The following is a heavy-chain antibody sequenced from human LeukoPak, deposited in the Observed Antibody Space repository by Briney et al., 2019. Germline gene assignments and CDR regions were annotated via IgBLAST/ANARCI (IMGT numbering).Heavy chain of an antibody. V-gene: IGHV1-2*06. CDR3: ARGLSPSDGDY. Sequence: ASVTVSCTASGYTFTGYYMHWVRQAPGQGLEWMGRINPNSGGTNYAQKFQGRVTMTRDTSTSTAYMELRSLRSDDTAVYYCARGLSPSDGDYWGQGTLVTVSS. CDR2: INPNSGGT. D-gene: IGHD2/OR15-2a*01. CDR1: GYTFTGYY. J-gene: IGHJ4*02.